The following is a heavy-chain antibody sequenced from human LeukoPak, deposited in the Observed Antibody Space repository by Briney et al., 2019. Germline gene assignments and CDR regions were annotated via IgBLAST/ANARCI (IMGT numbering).Heavy chain of an antibody. V-gene: IGHV4-39*01. Sequence: PSETLSLTCTVSGGSISSGSYYWVWVRQPPGKGLEWIGSIYYSGSTYYNPSLKSRVTISVDTSKNQFSLKLSSVPAADTAVYYCVRPTTSYYDSSGYSGNDAFDIWGQGTMVTVSS. CDR1: GGSISSGSYY. CDR2: IYYSGST. D-gene: IGHD3-22*01. CDR3: VRPTTSYYDSSGYSGNDAFDI. J-gene: IGHJ3*02.